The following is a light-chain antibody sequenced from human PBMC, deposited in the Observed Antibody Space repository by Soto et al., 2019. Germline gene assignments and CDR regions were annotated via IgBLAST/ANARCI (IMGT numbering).Light chain of an antibody. CDR1: SSNIGAGYD. Sequence: QPVLTQPPSVSGAPGQRVTISCTGNSSNIGAGYDVQWYQQLPGTAPKLLIYANTNRPSGVPARFSGSKSGTSASLAISGLQAEDEADYYCQSSDNRLTTSYVFGSGTKVTVL. V-gene: IGLV1-40*01. CDR3: QSSDNRLTTSYV. J-gene: IGLJ1*01. CDR2: ANT.